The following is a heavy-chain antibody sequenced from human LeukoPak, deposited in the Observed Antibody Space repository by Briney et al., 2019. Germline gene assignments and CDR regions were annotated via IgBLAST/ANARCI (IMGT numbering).Heavy chain of an antibody. Sequence: ASVNLSCKASGYGFTSYGISWVRHPPGQGLERVGWISAYNGNTNYPQQLQGRVTMTTDTSTSTVYVELRSLRSDDTAVYYCARDPVLRHFDWGGAPAAFDIWGQGTMVTVSS. CDR2: ISAYNGNT. D-gene: IGHD3-9*01. J-gene: IGHJ3*02. CDR1: GYGFTSYG. CDR3: ARDPVLRHFDWGGAPAAFDI. V-gene: IGHV1-18*01.